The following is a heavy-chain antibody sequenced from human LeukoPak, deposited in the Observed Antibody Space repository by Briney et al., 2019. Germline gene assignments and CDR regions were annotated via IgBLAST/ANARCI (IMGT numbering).Heavy chain of an antibody. D-gene: IGHD3-22*01. CDR2: ISYGGNNK. V-gene: IGHV3-30-3*01. Sequence: GRSLRLSCAASGFTFSSYAMHWVRQAPGKGLEWVAVISYGGNNKYYADSVKGRFTISRDNSKNTLYLQMNSLRAEDTAVYYCARDPQYYYDSSGYEYYFDYWGQGTLVTVSS. J-gene: IGHJ4*02. CDR1: GFTFSSYA. CDR3: ARDPQYYYDSSGYEYYFDY.